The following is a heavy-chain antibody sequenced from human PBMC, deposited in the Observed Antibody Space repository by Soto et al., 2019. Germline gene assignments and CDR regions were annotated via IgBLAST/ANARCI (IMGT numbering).Heavy chain of an antibody. CDR1: GYTFSNYN. V-gene: IGHV1-8*01. CDR3: AREAASDPYFYYHYMDV. D-gene: IGHD6-25*01. CDR2: MNPDSGNT. J-gene: IGHJ6*03. Sequence: QEQLVQSGAEVKKPGAPVKVSCKASGYTFSNYNINWVRQASGQGLEWMGWMNPDSGNTGYAEKFQGRVTTTRNSSISTAYMELSGLRSEDTAVYYCAREAASDPYFYYHYMDVWGKGTTVTVSS.